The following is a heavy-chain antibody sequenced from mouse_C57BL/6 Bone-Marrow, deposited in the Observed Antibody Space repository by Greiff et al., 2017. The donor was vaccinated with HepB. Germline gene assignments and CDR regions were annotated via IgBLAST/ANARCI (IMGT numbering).Heavy chain of an antibody. J-gene: IGHJ2*01. V-gene: IGHV5-12*01. CDR2: ISNGGGST. CDR3: ARQRHYYGSSYFDY. CDR1: GFTFSDYY. Sequence: EVQLQESGGGLVQPGGSLKLSCAASGFTFSDYYMYWVRQTPEKRLEWVAYISNGGGSTYYPDTVKGRFTISRDNAKNTLYLQMSRLKSEDTAMYYCARQRHYYGSSYFDYWGQGTTLTVSS. D-gene: IGHD1-1*01.